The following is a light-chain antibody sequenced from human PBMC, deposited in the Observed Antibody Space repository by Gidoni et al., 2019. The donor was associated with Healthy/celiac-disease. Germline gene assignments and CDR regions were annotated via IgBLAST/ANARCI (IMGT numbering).Light chain of an antibody. J-gene: IGKJ1*01. CDR1: QSVSSSY. Sequence: EIVLTQSPATLSLSPGERATLSCGASQSVSSSYLAWYQQKPGLAPRLIIYAASSRATGIPDRFSGSGSVTDFTLTSSRLEPEDFAVDDCQQYGSSFVTFGQGTKVEIK. V-gene: IGKV3D-20*01. CDR2: AAS. CDR3: QQYGSSFVT.